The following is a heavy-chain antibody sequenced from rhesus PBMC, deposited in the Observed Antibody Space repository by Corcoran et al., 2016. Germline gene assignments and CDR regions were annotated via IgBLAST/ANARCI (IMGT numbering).Heavy chain of an antibody. CDR1: GGSISSNY. CDR2: ISGSGGST. J-gene: IGHJ4*01. V-gene: IGHV4-173*01. CDR3: ARDRGSWSLGFT. D-gene: IGHD6-13*01. Sequence: QVQLQESGPGLVKPSETLSLTCAVSGGSISSNYWSWIRQPPGKGLEWIGRISGSGGSTDYNPSLKRRVTISTDTAKNQFSRKLSSVTAADTAVYYCARDRGSWSLGFTWGQGVLVTVSS.